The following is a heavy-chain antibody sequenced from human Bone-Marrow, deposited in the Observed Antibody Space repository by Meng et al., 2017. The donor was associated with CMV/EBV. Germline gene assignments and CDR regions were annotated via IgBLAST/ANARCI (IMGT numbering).Heavy chain of an antibody. D-gene: IGHD3-22*01. CDR1: GYTFTGYY. Sequence: ASVKVSCKASGYTFTGYYMHWVRQAPGQGLEWMGWINPNSGGTNYAQKFQGRVTMTRDTSISTAYLELSRLRSDDSAVYYCAGDADMIVVDSDAFDIWGEARMATFSS. CDR3: AGDADMIVVDSDAFDI. J-gene: IGHJ3*02. V-gene: IGHV1-2*02. CDR2: INPNSGGT.